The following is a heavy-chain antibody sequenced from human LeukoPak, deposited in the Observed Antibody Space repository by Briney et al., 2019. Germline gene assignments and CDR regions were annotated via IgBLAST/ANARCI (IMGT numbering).Heavy chain of an antibody. V-gene: IGHV3-33*08. CDR1: GFTFSSYS. Sequence: GGSLRLSCAASGFTFSSYSMNWVRQAPGKGLEWVAVIWYDGSNKYYADSVKGRFTISRDNSKNTLYLQMNSLRAEDTAVYYCARDGALVVHPAYYFDYWGQGTLVTVSS. CDR2: IWYDGSNK. D-gene: IGHD2-15*01. CDR3: ARDGALVVHPAYYFDY. J-gene: IGHJ4*02.